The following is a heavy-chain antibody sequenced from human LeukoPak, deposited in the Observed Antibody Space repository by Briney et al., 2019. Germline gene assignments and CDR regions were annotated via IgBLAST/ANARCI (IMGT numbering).Heavy chain of an antibody. CDR3: AGHHPRNTVGF. CDR1: GGSISSCY. J-gene: IGHJ4*02. CDR2: ISDIGSI. D-gene: IGHD2/OR15-2a*01. Sequence: SETLSLTCTVSGGSISSCYWSWIRQPPGKGLEWIAYISDIGSINYNPSLKSQVTISLDTSKNQFSLKLSSVTAADTAVYYCAGHHPRNTVGFWGQGTLVTVSS. V-gene: IGHV4-59*08.